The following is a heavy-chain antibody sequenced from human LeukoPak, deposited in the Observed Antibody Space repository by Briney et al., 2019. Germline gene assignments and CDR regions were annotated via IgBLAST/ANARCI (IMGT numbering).Heavy chain of an antibody. CDR1: GYTFTSYG. CDR2: ISAYNGNT. J-gene: IGHJ2*01. Sequence: ASVKVSCKASGYTFTSYGISWVRQAPGQGLEWMGWISAYNGNTNYAQKLQGRVTMTTDTSTSTAYMELRSLRSDDTAVYYCARVYFEADDFWSGSSYWYFDLWGRGTLVTVSS. CDR3: ARVYFEADDFWSGSSYWYFDL. V-gene: IGHV1-18*01. D-gene: IGHD3-3*01.